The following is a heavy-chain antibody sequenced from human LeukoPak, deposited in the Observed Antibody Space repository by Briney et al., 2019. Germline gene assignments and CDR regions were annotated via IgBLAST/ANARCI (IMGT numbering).Heavy chain of an antibody. CDR3: ARASGASSGYYYFNAFDI. CDR2: IYYSGST. J-gene: IGHJ3*02. CDR1: GGSISSGGYY. Sequence: SQTLSLTCTVSGGSISSGGYYWSWIRQHPGTGLEWIGYIYYSGSTYYNPSLKSRVTISVDTSKNQFSLKLSSVTAADTAVYYCARASGASSGYYYFNAFDIWGQGTMVTVSS. V-gene: IGHV4-31*03. D-gene: IGHD3-22*01.